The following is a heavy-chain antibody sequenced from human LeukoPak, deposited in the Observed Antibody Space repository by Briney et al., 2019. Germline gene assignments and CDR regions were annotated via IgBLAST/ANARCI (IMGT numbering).Heavy chain of an antibody. V-gene: IGHV3-21*01. CDR1: GFTFSSYS. CDR2: ISSSSSYI. D-gene: IGHD2-21*02. J-gene: IGHJ4*02. Sequence: GGSLRLSCAASGFTFSSYSMNWVRQAPGKGLEWVSSISSSSSYIYYADSVKGRFTISRDNAKNSLYLQMNSLRAEDTAVYYCARFRTWGDKAFDYWGQGTLVTVSS. CDR3: ARFRTWGDKAFDY.